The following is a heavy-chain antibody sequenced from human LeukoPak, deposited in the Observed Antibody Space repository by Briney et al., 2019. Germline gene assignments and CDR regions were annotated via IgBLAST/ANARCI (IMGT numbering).Heavy chain of an antibody. V-gene: IGHV3-21*01. CDR1: GFTFSSYS. CDR2: ISSSSSYI. D-gene: IGHD2-21*02. J-gene: IGHJ4*02. Sequence: GGSLRLSCAASGFTFSSYSMNWVRQAPGKGLEWVSSISSSSSYIYYADSVKGRFTISRDNAKNSLYLQMNSLRAEDTAVYYCARFRTWGDKAFDYWGQGTLVTVSS. CDR3: ARFRTWGDKAFDY.